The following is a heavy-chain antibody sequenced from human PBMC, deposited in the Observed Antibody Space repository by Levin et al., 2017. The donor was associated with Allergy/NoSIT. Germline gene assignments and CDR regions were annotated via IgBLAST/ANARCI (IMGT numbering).Heavy chain of an antibody. CDR1: GFTFSSYA. J-gene: IGHJ6*02. CDR2: ISYDGSNK. CDR3: ARAPGDRTRITIFGVVTPHYYGMDV. Sequence: GESLKISCAASGFTFSSYAMHWVRQAPGKGLEWVAVISYDGSNKYYADSVKGRFTISRDNSKNTLYLQMNSLRAEDTAVYYCARAPGDRTRITIFGVVTPHYYGMDVWGQGTTVTVSS. D-gene: IGHD3-3*01. V-gene: IGHV3-30-3*01.